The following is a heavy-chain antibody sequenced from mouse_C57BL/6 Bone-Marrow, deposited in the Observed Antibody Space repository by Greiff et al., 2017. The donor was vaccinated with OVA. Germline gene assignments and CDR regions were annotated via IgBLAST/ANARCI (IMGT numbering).Heavy chain of an antibody. CDR3: ARGGYGSKTGTIAY. V-gene: IGHV5-15*01. CDR2: ISNLAYSN. J-gene: IGHJ3*01. Sequence: EVMLVESGGGLVQPGGSLKLSCAASGFTFSDYGMAWVRQAPRKGPEWVAFISNLAYSNYYADTVTGRFTISRENAKNTLYLEMSSLRSEDTAMYYCARGGYGSKTGTIAYWGQGTLVTVSA. CDR1: GFTFSDYG. D-gene: IGHD1-1*01.